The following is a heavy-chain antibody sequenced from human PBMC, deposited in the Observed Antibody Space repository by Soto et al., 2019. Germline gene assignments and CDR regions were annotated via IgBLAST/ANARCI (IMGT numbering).Heavy chain of an antibody. J-gene: IGHJ4*02. CDR3: EKGGEGPLPHS. CDR1: GFTFRTYA. Sequence: GGSLRLSCAASGFTFRTYAMTWVRQAPGKGLEWISAISGSGGSRHYAESVKGRFTISRDNSKNALYLQMNSLRAEDTAVYYCEKGGEGPLPHSWGQGTLVTVSS. CDR2: ISGSGGSR. V-gene: IGHV3-23*01. D-gene: IGHD3-16*01.